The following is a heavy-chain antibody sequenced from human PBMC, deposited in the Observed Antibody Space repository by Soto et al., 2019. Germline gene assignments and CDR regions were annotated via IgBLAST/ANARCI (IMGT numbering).Heavy chain of an antibody. CDR3: ARDHDIVVVPAAILKFDP. CDR2: SSAYNGNT. D-gene: IGHD2-2*01. V-gene: IGHV1-18*01. CDR1: GYTFTRYG. Sequence: ASVKVSCKASGYTFTRYGISWVRQAQGQGLAWMGWSSAYNGNTNYAQKLQGRVTMTTDTSTSTAYMELRSLRSDDTAVYYCARDHDIVVVPAAILKFDPWGQGTLVTVSS. J-gene: IGHJ5*02.